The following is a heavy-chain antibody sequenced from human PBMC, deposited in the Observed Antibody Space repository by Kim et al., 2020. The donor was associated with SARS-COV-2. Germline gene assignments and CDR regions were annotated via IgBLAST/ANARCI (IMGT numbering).Heavy chain of an antibody. Sequence: GGSLRLSCAASGFTFSSYGMHWVRQAPGKGLEWVAVIWYDGSNKYYADSVKGRFTISRDNSKNTLYLQMNSLRAEDTAVYYCARDARDIVVVVAATELDYWGQGTLVTVSS. CDR1: GFTFSSYG. V-gene: IGHV3-33*01. CDR2: IWYDGSNK. J-gene: IGHJ4*02. D-gene: IGHD2-15*01. CDR3: ARDARDIVVVVAATELDY.